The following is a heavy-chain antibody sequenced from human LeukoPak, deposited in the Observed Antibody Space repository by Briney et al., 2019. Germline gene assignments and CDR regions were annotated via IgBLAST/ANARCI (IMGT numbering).Heavy chain of an antibody. CDR3: ASGDFAGAFDI. J-gene: IGHJ3*02. Sequence: SETLSLTCAVYGGSFSGYYWSWIRQSPGKGLEWIGEINHSGSTNYNPSLKSRVTISVDTSKNQFSLKLSSVTAADTAVYYCASGDFAGAFDIWGQGTMVTVSS. CDR1: GGSFSGYY. CDR2: INHSGST. V-gene: IGHV4-34*01.